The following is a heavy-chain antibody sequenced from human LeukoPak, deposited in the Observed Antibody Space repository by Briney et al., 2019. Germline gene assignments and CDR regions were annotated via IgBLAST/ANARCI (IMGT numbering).Heavy chain of an antibody. D-gene: IGHD4-23*01. V-gene: IGHV3-7*05. CDR3: ARIGGYFDY. CDR2: IKQDGCEK. J-gene: IGHJ4*02. CDR1: GFTFSSYW. Sequence: GGSLRLFCAASGFTFSSYWMSWVRQAPGKGLEWVANIKQDGCEKYYVDSVKGRFTISRDNAKHSLYLQMNSLRAEDTDVYYCARIGGYFDYWGQGTLVTVSS.